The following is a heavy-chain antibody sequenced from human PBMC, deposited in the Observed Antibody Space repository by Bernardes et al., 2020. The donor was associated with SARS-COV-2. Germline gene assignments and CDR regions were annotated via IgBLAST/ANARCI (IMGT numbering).Heavy chain of an antibody. J-gene: IGHJ4*02. D-gene: IGHD6-19*01. V-gene: IGHV3-9*01. CDR2: ISWNSGTI. CDR3: ARSPGIAVGGEDYFDY. Sequence: GGSLRLSCAASGFTFDEYVMHWVRQAPGKGLDWVSSISWNSGTIAYADSVKGRFTVSRDNTKKSLYLQMNSLRTEDTALYFCARSPGIAVGGEDYFDYWGQGTPVTVSS. CDR1: GFTFDEYV.